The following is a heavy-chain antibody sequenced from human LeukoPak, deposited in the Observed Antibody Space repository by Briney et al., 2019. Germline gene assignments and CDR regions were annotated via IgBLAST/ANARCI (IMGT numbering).Heavy chain of an antibody. CDR1: GFTFSHFW. Sequence: GGSLRLSCAASGFTFSHFWMSWVRQAPGKGLEWVAYITITGSETYYVDSVKGRFTITRDNTRSSLFLQMYSLRAEDTAVYFCAREDGYCSGGNCYSYFASWGQGTLVTVSS. D-gene: IGHD2-15*01. CDR2: ITITGSET. V-gene: IGHV3-7*01. J-gene: IGHJ4*02. CDR3: AREDGYCSGGNCYSYFAS.